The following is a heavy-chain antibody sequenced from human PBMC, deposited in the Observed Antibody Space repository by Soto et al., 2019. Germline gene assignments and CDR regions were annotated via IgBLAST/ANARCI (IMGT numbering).Heavy chain of an antibody. J-gene: IGHJ4*02. D-gene: IGHD1-26*01. Sequence: EVQLVESGGGLGQPGGSVRLSCAASGFSFSGYSMAWVRLAPGKGLEWVSYISSSGTTIYYADSVKGRFTISRDNVKNSLDLQLNSLRDEDTAVYYCARVSRSGGTYCFDCWGQGALVTVSS. V-gene: IGHV3-48*02. CDR3: ARVSRSGGTYCFDC. CDR2: ISSSGTTI. CDR1: GFSFSGYS.